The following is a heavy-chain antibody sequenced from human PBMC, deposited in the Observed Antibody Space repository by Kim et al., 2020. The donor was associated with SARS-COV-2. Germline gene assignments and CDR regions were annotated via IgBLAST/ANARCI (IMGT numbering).Heavy chain of an antibody. CDR3: AKMSGTSDYYYGMDV. Sequence: DSVKGRFTISRDNAKNTLYLQMNSLRAEDTAVYYCAKMSGTSDYYYGMDVWGQGTTVTVSS. D-gene: IGHD1-7*01. V-gene: IGHV3-30*02. J-gene: IGHJ6*02.